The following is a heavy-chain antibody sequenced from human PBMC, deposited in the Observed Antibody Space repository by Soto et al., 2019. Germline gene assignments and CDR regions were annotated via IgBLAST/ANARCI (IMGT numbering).Heavy chain of an antibody. Sequence: SETLSLTCAVYGGSFSGYYWSWIRQPPGKGLEWIGEINHSGSTNYNPTLQSRVTISLDTSKNQFSLKLNSVTAADTAMYYCARHGGVVPAAPVDYWGQGILVTVSS. D-gene: IGHD2-2*01. J-gene: IGHJ4*02. V-gene: IGHV4-34*01. CDR3: ARHGGVVPAAPVDY. CDR2: INHSGST. CDR1: GGSFSGYY.